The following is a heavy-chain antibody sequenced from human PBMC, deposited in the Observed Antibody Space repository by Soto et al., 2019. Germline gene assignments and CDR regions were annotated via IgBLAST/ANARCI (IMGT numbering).Heavy chain of an antibody. V-gene: IGHV4-34*01. CDR1: GGSFSGYY. D-gene: IGHD3-10*01. Sequence: PSETLSLTCAVYGGSFSGYYWSWIRQPPGKGLEWIGEINHSGSTNYNPSLKSRVTISVDTSKNQFSLKLSSVTAADTAVYYCARGSRWMVRGVIRAYGMDVWGQGTTVTVS. CDR3: ARGSRWMVRGVIRAYGMDV. J-gene: IGHJ6*02. CDR2: INHSGST.